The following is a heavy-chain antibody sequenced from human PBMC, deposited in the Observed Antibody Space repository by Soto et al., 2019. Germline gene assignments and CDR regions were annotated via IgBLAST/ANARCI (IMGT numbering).Heavy chain of an antibody. V-gene: IGHV3-15*01. Sequence: EVQLVESGGGLVKPGGSLRLSCAVSEFTFSNAWMSWVRQVPGMGLEWVGRIRSKANGGTTDLAAPVKGRFTIARDDSTNTLYLQMNSLKIEDTAVYYCSTEPPLQFWGQGTLVTVSS. CDR3: STEPPLQF. J-gene: IGHJ1*01. CDR1: EFTFSNAW. CDR2: IRSKANGGTT.